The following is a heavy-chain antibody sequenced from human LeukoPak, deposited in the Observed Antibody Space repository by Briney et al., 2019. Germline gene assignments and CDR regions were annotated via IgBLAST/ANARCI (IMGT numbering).Heavy chain of an antibody. CDR1: GFTFSSYW. CDR3: ARGMTTVTPQYMDV. Sequence: GGSLRLSCAASGFTFSSYWMSWVRQAPGKGLEWVANIKQDGSEKYYVDSVEGRFTISRDNAKNSLYLQMNSLRVEDTAVYYCARGMTTVTPQYMDVWGKGTTVTVSS. V-gene: IGHV3-7*01. D-gene: IGHD4-17*01. CDR2: IKQDGSEK. J-gene: IGHJ6*03.